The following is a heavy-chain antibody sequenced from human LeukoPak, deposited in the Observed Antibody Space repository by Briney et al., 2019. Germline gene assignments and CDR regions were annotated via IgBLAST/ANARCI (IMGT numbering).Heavy chain of an antibody. J-gene: IGHJ6*04. Sequence: LGGSLRLSCAASGFTFSSYWMHWVRQAPGKGLVWVSRINTDGSSTSYADSVKGRFTISRDNAKNTLYLQMNSLRAEDTAVYYCAREGDATMVRGAPDVWGKGTTVTVSS. CDR1: GFTFSSYW. V-gene: IGHV3-74*01. CDR2: INTDGSST. D-gene: IGHD3-10*01. CDR3: AREGDATMVRGAPDV.